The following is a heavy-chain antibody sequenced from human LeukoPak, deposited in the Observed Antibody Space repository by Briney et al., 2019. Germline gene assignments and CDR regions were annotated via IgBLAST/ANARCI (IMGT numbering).Heavy chain of an antibody. Sequence: GGSLRLSCAASGFTFSSYWMSWVRQAPGKGLEGVANIKQDGSEKYYVDSVKGRFTISRDNAKNSLYLQMNSLRAEDTAVYYCARDLGYIVVVVAATPVYFDYWGQGTLVTVSS. D-gene: IGHD2-15*01. CDR2: IKQDGSEK. CDR1: GFTFSSYW. V-gene: IGHV3-7*01. J-gene: IGHJ4*02. CDR3: ARDLGYIVVVVAATPVYFDY.